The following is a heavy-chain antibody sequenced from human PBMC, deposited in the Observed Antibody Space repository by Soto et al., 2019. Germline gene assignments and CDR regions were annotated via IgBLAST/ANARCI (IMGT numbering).Heavy chain of an antibody. CDR3: ARNGDSSGYYLYYYGMDV. J-gene: IGHJ6*02. V-gene: IGHV5-51*01. Sequence: GESLKISCKGSGYSFTSYWIGWVRQMPGKGLEWMGIIYPGDSDTRYSPSFQGQVTISADKSISTAYLQWSSLKASDTAMYYCARNGDSSGYYLYYYGMDVWGQGTTVTVSS. CDR1: GYSFTSYW. CDR2: IYPGDSDT. D-gene: IGHD3-22*01.